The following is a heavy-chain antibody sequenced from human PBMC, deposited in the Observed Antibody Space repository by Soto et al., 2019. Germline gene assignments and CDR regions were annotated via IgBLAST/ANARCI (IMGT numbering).Heavy chain of an antibody. CDR2: VNLVGPGT. Sequence: HPGGSLRLSFEASGFTFTMYWMHWVRQAPGKGLVWVSRVNLVGPGTTYADSVKGRFHVSRDNATNSASFQMDSLRAEAAGVYTCERGDPGYSYGKVDLWGQGTLVTVSS. D-gene: IGHD5-18*01. J-gene: IGHJ5*02. CDR1: GFTFTMYW. CDR3: ERGDPGYSYGKVDL. V-gene: IGHV3-74*01.